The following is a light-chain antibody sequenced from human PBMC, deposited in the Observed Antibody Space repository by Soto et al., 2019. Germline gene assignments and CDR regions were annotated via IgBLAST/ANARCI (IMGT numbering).Light chain of an antibody. CDR1: QNITNNY. V-gene: IGKV3-20*01. CDR3: QKYNSAPLT. Sequence: EIVLTQSPGTLSLSPGERATLPCRASQNITNNYVAWYQHKPGQAPRLLIYGASSRATGIPVRFSGSGSGTDFTLTISRLEPEDVAAYYCQKYNSAPLTFGGGTKVDIK. CDR2: GAS. J-gene: IGKJ4*01.